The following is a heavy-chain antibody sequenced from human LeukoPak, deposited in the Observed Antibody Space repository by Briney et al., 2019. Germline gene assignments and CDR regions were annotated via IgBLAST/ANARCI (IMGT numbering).Heavy chain of an antibody. V-gene: IGHV4-61*08. Sequence: SQTLSLTCTVSGGSISSGGYYWSWIRQPPGKGLEWIGYFYYTGSTKYSPSLKSRVTISVNTSKNQFSLMLSSVTAADTAVYYCARVGYYESSGYYGAFDLWGQGTMVTVSS. J-gene: IGHJ3*01. CDR1: GGSISSGGYY. CDR2: FYYTGST. D-gene: IGHD3-22*01. CDR3: ARVGYYESSGYYGAFDL.